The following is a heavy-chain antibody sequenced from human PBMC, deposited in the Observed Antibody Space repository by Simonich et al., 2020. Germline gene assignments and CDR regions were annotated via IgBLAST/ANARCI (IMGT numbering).Heavy chain of an antibody. J-gene: IGHJ1*01. Sequence: QLQLQESGPGLVKPSETLSLTCTVSGGSISSSSYYWGWIRRPPGKGLEWIGSIYHSGSTYYNPSLKSRVTISVDTSKNQFSLKLSSVTAADTAVYYCARLAPGYSGSYPEYFQHWGQGTLVTVSS. D-gene: IGHD1-26*01. CDR3: ARLAPGYSGSYPEYFQH. V-gene: IGHV4-39*07. CDR1: GGSISSSSYY. CDR2: IYHSGST.